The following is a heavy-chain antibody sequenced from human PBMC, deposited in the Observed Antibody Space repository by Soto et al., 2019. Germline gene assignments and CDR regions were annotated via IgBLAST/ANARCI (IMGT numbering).Heavy chain of an antibody. V-gene: IGHV3-30-3*01. CDR2: ISYDGSNK. J-gene: IGHJ4*02. CDR3: ARDPLQRTMVRGVRISYFDY. Sequence: QVQLVECGGGVVQPGRSLRLSCAASGFTFSSYAMHWVRQAPGKGLEWVAVISYDGSNKYYADSVKGRFTISRDNSKNTLYLQMNSLRAEDTAVYYCARDPLQRTMVRGVRISYFDYWGQGTLVTVSS. D-gene: IGHD3-10*01. CDR1: GFTFSSYA.